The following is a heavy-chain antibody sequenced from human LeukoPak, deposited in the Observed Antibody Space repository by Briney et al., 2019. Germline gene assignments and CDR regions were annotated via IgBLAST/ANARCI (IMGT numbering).Heavy chain of an antibody. Sequence: PSKTLSLTCTVSGGSISSSSYYWGWIRQPPGKGLEWIGSIYYSGSTYYNPSLKSRVTISVDTSKNQFSLKLSSVTAADTAVYYCARHGGIAAAGTCFDYWGQGTLVTVSS. D-gene: IGHD6-13*01. CDR1: GGSISSSSYY. V-gene: IGHV4-39*01. CDR3: ARHGGIAAAGTCFDY. CDR2: IYYSGST. J-gene: IGHJ4*02.